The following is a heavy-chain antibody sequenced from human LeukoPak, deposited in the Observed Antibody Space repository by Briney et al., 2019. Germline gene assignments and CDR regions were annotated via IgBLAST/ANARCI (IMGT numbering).Heavy chain of an antibody. Sequence: SVKVPCKASGGTFSSYAISWVRQAPGQGLEWMGGIIPIFGTANYAQKFQGRVTITADESTSTAYMELSSLRSEDTAVYYCARDLGSRDGYNPPNLFDSWGQGTLVTVSS. CDR1: GGTFSSYA. CDR3: ARDLGSRDGYNPPNLFDS. J-gene: IGHJ4*02. CDR2: IIPIFGTA. D-gene: IGHD5-24*01. V-gene: IGHV1-69*13.